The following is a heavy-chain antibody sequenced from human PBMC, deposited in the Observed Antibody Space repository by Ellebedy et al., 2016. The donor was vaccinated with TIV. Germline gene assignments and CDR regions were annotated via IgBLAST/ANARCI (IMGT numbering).Heavy chain of an antibody. J-gene: IGHJ4*02. D-gene: IGHD6-19*01. CDR2: IWYDGSNK. V-gene: IGHV3-33*01. Sequence: PGGSLRLSCAASGFTFSSHAMHWVRQAPAKGLEWVGFIWYDGSNKDYADSVKGRFTISRDNSKNTLYLQMNSLRVEDTAVYYCAGDPPNSDWQLAYWGQGALVTVSS. CDR3: AGDPPNSDWQLAY. CDR1: GFTFSSHA.